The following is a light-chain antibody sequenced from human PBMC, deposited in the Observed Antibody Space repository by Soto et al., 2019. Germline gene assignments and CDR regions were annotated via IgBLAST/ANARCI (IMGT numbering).Light chain of an antibody. CDR2: DGS. CDR1: QSINTW. J-gene: IGKJ1*01. CDR3: QQDQTYSRT. Sequence: DIQMTQSPSTVSASVGDRITITCRASQSINTWLAWYRQRPGEAPQLLIYDGSTLAMGVPSRVSGSGSRTYCTLSSSRLQPDDFATFYCQQDQTYSRTFGQGTQVEVK. V-gene: IGKV1-5*01.